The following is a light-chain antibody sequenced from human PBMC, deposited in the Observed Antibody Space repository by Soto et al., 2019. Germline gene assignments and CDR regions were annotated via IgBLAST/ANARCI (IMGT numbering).Light chain of an antibody. V-gene: IGKV3-11*01. Sequence: EIVLTQSPATLSLSPGERATLSCRASQSVSSYLAWYQQKPGQAPRLLIYDASNRATGIPARFSGSGSGTDFTLTISSLEPDDFAVYYCRQRSNWPPYTFGQGTKLEIK. CDR2: DAS. CDR1: QSVSSY. CDR3: RQRSNWPPYT. J-gene: IGKJ2*01.